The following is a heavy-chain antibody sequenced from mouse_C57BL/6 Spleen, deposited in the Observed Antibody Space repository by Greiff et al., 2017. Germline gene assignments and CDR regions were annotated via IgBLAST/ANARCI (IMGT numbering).Heavy chain of an antibody. CDR3: TRAGGDFDY. J-gene: IGHJ2*01. V-gene: IGHV5-9-1*02. CDR1: GFTFSSYA. Sequence: DVQLVESGEGLVKPGGSLKLSCAASGFTFSSYAMSWVRQTPEKRLEWVAYISSGGDYIYYADTVKGRFTISRDNARNTLYLQMSSLNSEDTAMYYCTRAGGDFDYWGQGTTLTVSS. CDR2: ISSGGDYI.